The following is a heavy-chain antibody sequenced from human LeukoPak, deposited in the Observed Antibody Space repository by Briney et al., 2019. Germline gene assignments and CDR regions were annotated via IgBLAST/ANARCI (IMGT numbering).Heavy chain of an antibody. V-gene: IGHV3-33*06. CDR3: AKDAERGFDFSNSLQS. D-gene: IGHD4-11*01. Sequence: GRSLRPSCTTSGFTFSHYAMHWVRQAPGKGLEWVAVIWNDGSDKYYGDSVKGRFTISRDNSKKSVYLRLSSLRVEDTAVYYCAKDAERGFDFSNSLQSWGQGTLVTVSS. CDR1: GFTFSHYA. CDR2: IWNDGSDK. J-gene: IGHJ4*02.